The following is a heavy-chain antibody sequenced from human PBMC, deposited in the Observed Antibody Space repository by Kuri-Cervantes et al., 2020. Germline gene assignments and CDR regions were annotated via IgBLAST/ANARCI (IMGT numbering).Heavy chain of an antibody. J-gene: IGHJ4*02. CDR3: ARLEKQWLPGL. CDR2: MDPNSGNT. Sequence: ASVKVSCKASGYTFTSYDINWVRQATGQGLEWMGWMDPNSGNTGYAQKLQGRVTMTTDTSTSTAYMDLRSLRSDDTAVYYCARLEKQWLPGLWGQGTLVTVSS. D-gene: IGHD6-19*01. CDR1: GYTFTSYD. V-gene: IGHV1-8*01.